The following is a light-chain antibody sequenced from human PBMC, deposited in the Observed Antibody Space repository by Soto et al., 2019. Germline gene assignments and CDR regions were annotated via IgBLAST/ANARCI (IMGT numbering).Light chain of an antibody. CDR3: QQYNSPWT. V-gene: IGKV1-5*03. J-gene: IGKJ1*01. CDR1: QGISSW. Sequence: DIQMTQSPSTLSASVGDRVTITCRASQGISSWLAWYQQKPGKAPKLRIYKASSLESGVPSRFSGSGSGTEFTLTISSLQPDDFATYYCQQYNSPWTFGQGTKVDIK. CDR2: KAS.